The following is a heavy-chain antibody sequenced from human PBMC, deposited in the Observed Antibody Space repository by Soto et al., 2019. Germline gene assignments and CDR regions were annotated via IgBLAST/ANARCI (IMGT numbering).Heavy chain of an antibody. CDR2: TYYSGST. J-gene: IGHJ3*02. CDR3: AREYYDSSGDSAFDI. CDR1: GGSISSYY. D-gene: IGHD3-22*01. Sequence: SETLSLTCTVSGGSISSYYWSWIRQPPGKGLEWIGYTYYSGSTNYNPSLKSRVTISVDTSKNQFSLKLSSVTAADTAVYYCAREYYDSSGDSAFDIWGQGTRVTLAS. V-gene: IGHV4-59*01.